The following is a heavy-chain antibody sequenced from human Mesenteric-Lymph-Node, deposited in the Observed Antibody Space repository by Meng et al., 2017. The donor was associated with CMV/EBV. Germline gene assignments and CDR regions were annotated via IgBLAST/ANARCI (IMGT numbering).Heavy chain of an antibody. CDR2: VSYDGSDK. CDR1: GFTFATDV. D-gene: IGHD5-24*01. J-gene: IGHJ4*02. V-gene: IGHV3-30*03. Sequence: AAGFTFATDVMHWVRQAAGKGLECVAVVSYDGSDKYDADSVKGRFTICRDNSKKTLYLQMNRLRAEDTAIYYCVRAPYNFGYYFDFWGQGTLVTVSS. CDR3: VRAPYNFGYYFDF.